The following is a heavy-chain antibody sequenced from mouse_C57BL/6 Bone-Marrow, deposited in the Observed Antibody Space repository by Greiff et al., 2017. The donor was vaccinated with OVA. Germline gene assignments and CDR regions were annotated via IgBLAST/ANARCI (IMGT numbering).Heavy chain of an antibody. V-gene: IGHV1-69*01. J-gene: IGHJ4*01. CDR1: GYTFTSYW. D-gene: IGHD1-1*01. Sequence: QVQLQQPGAELVMPGASVKLSCKASGYTFTSYWMHWVKQRPGQGLEWIGEIDPSDSYTNYNQKFKGKSTLTVDKSSSTAYMQLSSLTSEDSAVYYCARGTTVWGQGTSVTVSS. CDR3: ARGTTV. CDR2: IDPSDSYT.